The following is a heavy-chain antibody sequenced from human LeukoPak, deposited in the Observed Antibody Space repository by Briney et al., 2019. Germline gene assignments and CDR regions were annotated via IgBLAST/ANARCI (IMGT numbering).Heavy chain of an antibody. CDR2: ISYDGSNK. D-gene: IGHD5-24*01. J-gene: IGHJ4*02. CDR3: ARARFGYNRGPFDY. V-gene: IGHV3-30-3*01. CDR1: GFTFSNYA. Sequence: PGRSLRLSCAASGFTFSNYAIHWVRQAPGKGLEWVAFISYDGSNKHYAASVKGRFTISRDNSKNTLYLQMNSLRPEDTAVYYCARARFGYNRGPFDYWGQGILVTVSS.